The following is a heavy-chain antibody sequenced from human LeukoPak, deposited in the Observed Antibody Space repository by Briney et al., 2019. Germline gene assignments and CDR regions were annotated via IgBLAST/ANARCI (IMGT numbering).Heavy chain of an antibody. CDR3: ARSGSGAVHY. J-gene: IGHJ4*02. Sequence: PSETLSLTCTVSGGSISSSSYYWGWIRQPPGKGLEWIGSIYYSGSTYYNPSLKSRVTISLDTSKNQFSLELSSITAADRAVYYCARSGSGAVHYWGQGTLVTVSS. V-gene: IGHV4-39*07. D-gene: IGHD3-10*01. CDR1: GGSISSSSYY. CDR2: IYYSGST.